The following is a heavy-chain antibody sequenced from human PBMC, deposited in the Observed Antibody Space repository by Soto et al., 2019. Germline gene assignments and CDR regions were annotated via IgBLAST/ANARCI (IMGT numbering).Heavy chain of an antibody. CDR2: TSYDGSNN. CDR3: ARWGTTGGLDV. Sequence: QVQLVESGGGVVQPGTSLRLSCVGSGFTFRSYVIHWVRQAPGKGLEWVALTSYDGSNNFYGDSVKGRFTISRDNSRNTVELQMDSLRLDDTALYYCARWGTTGGLDVWGQGTLLSVSS. V-gene: IGHV3-33*05. CDR1: GFTFRSYV. J-gene: IGHJ4*02. D-gene: IGHD3-16*01.